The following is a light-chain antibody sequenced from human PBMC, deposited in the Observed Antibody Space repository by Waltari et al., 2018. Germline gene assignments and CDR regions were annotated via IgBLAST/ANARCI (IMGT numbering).Light chain of an antibody. CDR2: RDN. Sequence: QSVLTQPPSASGTPGQRVTISCSGSSSNIGSNTVSWYQQLPGTAPKLLIYRDNQRPSGVPDRFSGSKSGTSASLAISGLQSEDEADYYCAAWDDSLNGHVIFGGGTKLTVL. CDR3: AAWDDSLNGHVI. V-gene: IGLV1-44*01. J-gene: IGLJ2*01. CDR1: SSNIGSNT.